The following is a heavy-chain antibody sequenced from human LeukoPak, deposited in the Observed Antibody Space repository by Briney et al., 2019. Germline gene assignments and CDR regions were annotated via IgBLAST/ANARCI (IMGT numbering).Heavy chain of an antibody. CDR3: ARVYGSGSYYNH. J-gene: IGHJ5*02. CDR1: GYTFTGYF. D-gene: IGHD3-10*01. Sequence: ASVKVSCKASGYTFTGYFMHWVRQAPGQGLEWMGWINPNSGGAVYAQKFQGRVTMTRDTSITTAYMDLSSLRSDDTAVYYCARVYGSGSYYNHWGQGTLVTASS. V-gene: IGHV1-2*02. CDR2: INPNSGGA.